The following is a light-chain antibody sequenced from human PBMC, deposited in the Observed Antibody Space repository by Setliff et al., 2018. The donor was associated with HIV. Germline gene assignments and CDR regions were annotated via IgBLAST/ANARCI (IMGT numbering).Light chain of an antibody. V-gene: IGLV2-14*02. CDR1: SGDVGNYNV. CDR2: DVS. Sequence: QSALTQPASVSGSPGQSITISCTGTSGDVGNYNVVSWYQQHPGKAPKVMIYDVSSRPSGVSNRFSGSKSANTASLTISGLQAEDEADYYCSSFTSSSTLGVFGTGTKVTV. J-gene: IGLJ1*01. CDR3: SSFTSSSTLGV.